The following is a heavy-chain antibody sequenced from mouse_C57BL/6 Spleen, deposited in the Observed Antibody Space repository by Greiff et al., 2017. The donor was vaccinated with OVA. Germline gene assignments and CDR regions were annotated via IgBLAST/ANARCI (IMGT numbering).Heavy chain of an antibody. CDR2: IDPSDSYT. J-gene: IGHJ3*01. CDR1: GYTFTSYW. CDR3: ARSGDYYGSSPWFAY. Sequence: VQLQQSGAELVMPGASVKLSCKASGYTFTSYWMHWVKQRPGQGLEWIGEIDPSDSYTNYNQKFKGKSTLTVDKSSSTAYMQLSSLTSEDSAVYYCARSGDYYGSSPWFAYWGQGTLVTVSA. V-gene: IGHV1-69*01. D-gene: IGHD1-1*01.